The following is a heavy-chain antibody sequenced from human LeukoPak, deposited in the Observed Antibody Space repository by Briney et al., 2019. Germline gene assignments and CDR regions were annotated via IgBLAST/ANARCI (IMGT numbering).Heavy chain of an antibody. CDR1: GGTFNSYA. CDR2: IIPIFGTA. Sequence: SVKVSCKASGGTFNSYAISWVRQAPGQGLEWMGGIIPIFGTANYAQKFQGRVTITTDESTSTAYMELSSLRSEDTAVYYRARGRGKVGATKLGYYYYYMDVWGKGTTVTVSS. J-gene: IGHJ6*03. V-gene: IGHV1-69*05. D-gene: IGHD1-26*01. CDR3: ARGRGKVGATKLGYYYYYMDV.